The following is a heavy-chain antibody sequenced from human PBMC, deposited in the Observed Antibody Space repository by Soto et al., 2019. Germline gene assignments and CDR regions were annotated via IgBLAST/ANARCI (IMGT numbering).Heavy chain of an antibody. CDR3: AKDTSLSGYGARQDY. D-gene: IGHD5-12*01. J-gene: IGHJ4*02. CDR2: ISWNSGSI. CDR1: GFTFDDYA. V-gene: IGHV3-9*01. Sequence: EVQLVESGGGLVQPGRSLRLSCAASGFTFDDYAMHWVRQAPGKGLEWVSGISWNSGSIGYADSVKGRFTISRDNAKNSLYLQMNSLRGEDTALYYCAKDTSLSGYGARQDYWGQGTLVTVSS.